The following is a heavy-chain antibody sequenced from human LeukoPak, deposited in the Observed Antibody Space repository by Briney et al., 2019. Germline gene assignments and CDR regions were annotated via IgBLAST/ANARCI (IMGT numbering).Heavy chain of an antibody. Sequence: PGGSLRLSCAASGFTFSSYSMNWVRQAPGKGLEWVSYMSSSSTTINYADSVKGRFTISRDNAKNSLYLQMNILRAEDTAVYYCARGEWALFDYWGQGTLVTVSS. D-gene: IGHD2-8*01. CDR1: GFTFSSYS. J-gene: IGHJ4*02. V-gene: IGHV3-48*01. CDR2: MSSSSTTI. CDR3: ARGEWALFDY.